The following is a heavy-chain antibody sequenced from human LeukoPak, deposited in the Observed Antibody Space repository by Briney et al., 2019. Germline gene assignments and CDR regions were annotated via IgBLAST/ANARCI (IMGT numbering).Heavy chain of an antibody. V-gene: IGHV3-21*01. Sequence: GGSLRLSCAASGLTFTRYSMSWVRQAPGKGLELVSSISTSSGYIYYADSVMGRFTISRDNAKNSLYLQMNSLRPEDTAVYYCASSDYVWGRPFYFDYWGQGTLVTVSS. J-gene: IGHJ4*02. CDR1: GLTFTRYS. CDR3: ASSDYVWGRPFYFDY. D-gene: IGHD3-16*01. CDR2: ISTSSGYI.